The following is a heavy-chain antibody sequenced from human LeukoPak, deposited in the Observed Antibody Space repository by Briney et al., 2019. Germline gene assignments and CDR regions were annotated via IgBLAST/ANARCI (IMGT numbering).Heavy chain of an antibody. J-gene: IGHJ6*03. CDR2: INTNTGNP. D-gene: IGHD2-2*01. CDR3: ARVAVPTFYYYMDV. Sequence: GASVKVSCKASGYTFTSYVMNWVRQAPGQGLEWMGWINTNTGNPTYAQGFTGRFVFSLDTSVSTAYLQISSLKAEDTAVYYCARVAVPTFYYYMDVWGKGTTVTVSS. V-gene: IGHV7-4-1*02. CDR1: GYTFTSYV.